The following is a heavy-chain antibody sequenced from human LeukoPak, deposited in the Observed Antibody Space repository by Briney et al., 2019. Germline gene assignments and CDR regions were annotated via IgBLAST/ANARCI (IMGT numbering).Heavy chain of an antibody. V-gene: IGHV1-69*04. CDR2: IIPILGIA. J-gene: IGHJ4*02. Sequence: SVTVTFKASGGTFSSYASSWVRQAPGQGLEWMGRIIPILGIANYAQRFQGRVTITADKSTSTAYMELSSLRSEDTAVYYCARDTIVDTARVFDYWGQGTLVTVSS. D-gene: IGHD5-18*01. CDR3: ARDTIVDTARVFDY. CDR1: GGTFSSYA.